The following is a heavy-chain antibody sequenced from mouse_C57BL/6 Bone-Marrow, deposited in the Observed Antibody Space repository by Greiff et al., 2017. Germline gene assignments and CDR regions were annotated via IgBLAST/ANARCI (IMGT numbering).Heavy chain of an antibody. Sequence: EVHLVESGGGLVKPGGSLKLSCAASGFTFSSYAMSWVRQTPEKRLEWVATISDGGSYTYYPNNVKGRFTISRDHAKNNLYLQMSHLKSEDKAMFYCARGAYDYDEGFDYWGQGTTLTVSS. CDR1: GFTFSSYA. CDR3: ARGAYDYDEGFDY. V-gene: IGHV5-4*01. CDR2: ISDGGSYT. J-gene: IGHJ2*01. D-gene: IGHD2-4*01.